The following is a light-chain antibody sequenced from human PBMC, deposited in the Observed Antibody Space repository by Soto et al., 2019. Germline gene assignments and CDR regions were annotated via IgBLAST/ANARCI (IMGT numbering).Light chain of an antibody. CDR3: QSYDSTLSARYV. CDR2: GNT. J-gene: IGLJ1*01. Sequence: QSVRTQPPSVSGAPGQRVTISCTESSSNIGAGYDVHWYQQRPGTAPKLLIFGNTNRPSGVPDRFSGSKSGTSASLAITGLQAEDEGDYYCQSYDSTLSARYVFGTGTKVTV. CDR1: SSNIGAGYD. V-gene: IGLV1-40*01.